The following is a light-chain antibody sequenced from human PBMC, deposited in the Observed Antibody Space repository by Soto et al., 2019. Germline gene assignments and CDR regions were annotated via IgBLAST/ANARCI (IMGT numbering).Light chain of an antibody. CDR1: ESVSRN. Sequence: EIVVTQSPATLSVSPGERDTLFCRASESVSRNLAWYQQKPGQAPTLLIYDASTRATGIPDTFSGGGSGTEFTLTISSLKSEDFVVYYCQKYNSWPPITFGQGTRLDIK. J-gene: IGKJ5*01. V-gene: IGKV3-15*01. CDR2: DAS. CDR3: QKYNSWPPIT.